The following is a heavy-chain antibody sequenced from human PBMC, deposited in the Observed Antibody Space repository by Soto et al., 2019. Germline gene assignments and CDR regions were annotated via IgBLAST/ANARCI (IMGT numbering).Heavy chain of an antibody. CDR1: GGSISSSSYY. D-gene: IGHD4-17*01. CDR3: ASFTVTTDY. CDR2: IYYSGST. Sequence: SETLSLTCTVSGGSISSSSYYWGWIRQPPGKGLEWIGSIYYSGSTYYNPSLKSRVTISADTSKNQFSLKLSSVTAADTAVYYCASFTVTTDYWGQGTLVTVSS. V-gene: IGHV4-39*01. J-gene: IGHJ4*02.